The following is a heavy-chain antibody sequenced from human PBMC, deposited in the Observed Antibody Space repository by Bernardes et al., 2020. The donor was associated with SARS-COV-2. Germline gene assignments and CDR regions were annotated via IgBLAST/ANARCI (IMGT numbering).Heavy chain of an antibody. CDR2: INNGGGST. V-gene: IGHV3-23*01. Sequence: GGSLRLSCAASGFTFSSYAMSWVRQAPGKGLEWVSTINNGGGSTYYADSVKGRFTISRDDSKNTLYLQMNSLRAEDTAVYYCAKVILEGSGSFYYLAEYFDHWGQGTLVTISS. J-gene: IGHJ1*01. CDR3: AKVILEGSGSFYYLAEYFDH. D-gene: IGHD3-10*01. CDR1: GFTFSSYA.